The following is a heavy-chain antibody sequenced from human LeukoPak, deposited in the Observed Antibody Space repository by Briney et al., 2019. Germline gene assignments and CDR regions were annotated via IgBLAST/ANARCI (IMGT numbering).Heavy chain of an antibody. CDR3: ARRDGYSGYDPPALYYYYYMDV. J-gene: IGHJ6*03. Sequence: ASVKVSCKASGYTFTSYDINWVRQATGQGLEWMGWMNPNSGNTGYAQKFQGRVTMTRNTSISTAYMELSSLRSEDTAVYYCARRDGYSGYDPPALYYYYYMDVWGKGTTVTVSS. V-gene: IGHV1-8*01. CDR2: MNPNSGNT. D-gene: IGHD5-12*01. CDR1: GYTFTSYD.